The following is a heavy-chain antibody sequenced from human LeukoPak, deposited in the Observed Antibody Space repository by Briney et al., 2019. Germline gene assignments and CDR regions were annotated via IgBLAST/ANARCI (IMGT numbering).Heavy chain of an antibody. D-gene: IGHD3-22*01. CDR3: ASAPAYYDSSGYQADY. V-gene: IGHV3-74*01. CDR1: GFTFSSYW. Sequence: AGGSLRLSCAASGFTFSSYWMHWVRQAPGKRLVWVSRINSDGSSTSYADSVKGRFTISRDNAKNTLYLQMNSLRAEDTAVYYCASAPAYYDSSGYQADYWGQGTLVTVSS. J-gene: IGHJ4*02. CDR2: INSDGSST.